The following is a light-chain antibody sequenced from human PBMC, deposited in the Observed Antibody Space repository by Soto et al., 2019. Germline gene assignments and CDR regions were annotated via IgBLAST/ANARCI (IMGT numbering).Light chain of an antibody. Sequence: ILLTQSPGTLSLSPGERATLSCRASQSVSSSYLAWYQQKPGQAPRLLIYGASSRATGTPDRFSGSGSGTDFTLTISRLEPEDFEVYYCQQYGSSPLTFGQGTRLEIK. CDR3: QQYGSSPLT. CDR1: QSVSSSY. V-gene: IGKV3-20*01. CDR2: GAS. J-gene: IGKJ5*01.